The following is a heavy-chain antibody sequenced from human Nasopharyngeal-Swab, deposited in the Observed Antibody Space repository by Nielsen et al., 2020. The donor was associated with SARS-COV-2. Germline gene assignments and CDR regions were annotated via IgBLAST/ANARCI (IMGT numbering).Heavy chain of an antibody. J-gene: IGHJ6*02. CDR2: ISYDGSNK. D-gene: IGHD3-22*01. CDR3: ARAAEYYYDSRALDGMDV. CDR1: GFTFSSYA. Sequence: LTCAASGFTFSSYAMHWVRQAPGKGLEWVAVISYDGSNKYYADSVKGRFTISRDNSKNTLYLQMNSLRAEDTAVYYCARAAEYYYDSRALDGMDVWGQGTMVTVSS. V-gene: IGHV3-30-3*01.